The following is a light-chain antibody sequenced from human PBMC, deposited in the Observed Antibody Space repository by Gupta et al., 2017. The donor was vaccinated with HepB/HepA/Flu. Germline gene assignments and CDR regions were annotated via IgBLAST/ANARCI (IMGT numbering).Light chain of an antibody. CDR3: QQYDNLPCS. V-gene: IGKV1-33*01. CDR1: QDISNY. Sequence: DIQMTQSPSSLSASVGDRVTITCQASQDISNYLNWYQQKPGKAPKLLIYDASNLETVVPSRFSGSGSGTDFTFTISRLQPEDIATYYFQQYDNLPCSFGQGTKLEIK. J-gene: IGKJ2*04. CDR2: DAS.